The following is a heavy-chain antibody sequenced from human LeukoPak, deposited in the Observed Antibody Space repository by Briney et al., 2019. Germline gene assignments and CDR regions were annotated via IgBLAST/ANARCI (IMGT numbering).Heavy chain of an antibody. Sequence: PEGSLRLSCAASGFTFSSYSMNWVRQAPGKGLEWVSSISSSSSYIYYADSVKGRFTISRDNAKNSLYLQMNSLRAEDTAVYYCAKHRDIVGATDAFDIWGQGTMVTVSS. J-gene: IGHJ3*02. V-gene: IGHV3-21*04. CDR2: ISSSSSYI. D-gene: IGHD1-26*01. CDR1: GFTFSSYS. CDR3: AKHRDIVGATDAFDI.